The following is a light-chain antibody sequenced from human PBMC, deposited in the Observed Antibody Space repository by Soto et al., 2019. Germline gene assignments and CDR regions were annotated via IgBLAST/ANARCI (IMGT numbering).Light chain of an antibody. Sequence: EILMTQSPAALSVSPGERATLSCRASQSISSNLAWYHHKPGQAPRLLMYDAFTRATGVPTRFSGSGSGTEFTLTISSLQSEDFAVYYCQQYNSWPETFGQGTKVDIK. CDR3: QQYNSWPET. CDR2: DAF. CDR1: QSISSN. V-gene: IGKV3-15*01. J-gene: IGKJ1*01.